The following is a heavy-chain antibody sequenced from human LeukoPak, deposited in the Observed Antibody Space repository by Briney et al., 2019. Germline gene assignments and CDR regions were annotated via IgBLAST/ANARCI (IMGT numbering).Heavy chain of an antibody. D-gene: IGHD2-21*02. Sequence: GGSLRLSCAASGFTVSNNYMSWVRQAPGKGLERVSITYSDSSTSYADSVKGRFTISRDTSQNTLSLQMNSLRAEDTAVYYCVRKNRDFNAAFDIWGQGTVVTVSS. J-gene: IGHJ3*02. CDR3: VRKNRDFNAAFDI. V-gene: IGHV3-53*01. CDR2: TYSDSST. CDR1: GFTVSNNY.